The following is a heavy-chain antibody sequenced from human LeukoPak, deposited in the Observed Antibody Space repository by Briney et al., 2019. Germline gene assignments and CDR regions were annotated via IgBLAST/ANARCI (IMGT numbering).Heavy chain of an antibody. Sequence: PSQTLSLTCTVSGGSISSYYWSWIRKPPRKGLEWIGYIYYSGSTNYNPSLTSRVTISVDTSKNQFSLKLSSVTAADTAVYYCARGPYCSGGSCYLRAYAFDIWGQGTMVTVSS. CDR2: IYYSGST. CDR1: GGSISSYY. CDR3: ARGPYCSGGSCYLRAYAFDI. V-gene: IGHV4-59*01. D-gene: IGHD2-15*01. J-gene: IGHJ3*02.